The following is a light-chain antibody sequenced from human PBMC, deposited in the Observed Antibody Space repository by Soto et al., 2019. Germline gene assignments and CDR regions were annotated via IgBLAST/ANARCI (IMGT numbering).Light chain of an antibody. Sequence: EIALTQSPATLSLSPGERATLSCRASQSVSSYLAWYQQKPGQAPSLLIYDASNRATGIPARFSGSGSGTDFTLTISSLQPEDFAVYYCQQRSDWLYTFGQGTKLEIK. CDR2: DAS. CDR1: QSVSSY. J-gene: IGKJ2*01. CDR3: QQRSDWLYT. V-gene: IGKV3-11*01.